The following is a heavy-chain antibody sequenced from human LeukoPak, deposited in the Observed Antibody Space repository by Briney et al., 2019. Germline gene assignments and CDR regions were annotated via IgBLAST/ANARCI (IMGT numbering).Heavy chain of an antibody. CDR3: ASHPRAAAFDI. CDR2: ISSSSSTI. CDR1: GFTFSSYS. Sequence: GGSLRLSCAASGFTFSSYSMNWVRQAPGKGLEWVSYISSSSSTIYYADSVKGRFTISRDNAKNSLYLQMNSLRAEDTAVYYCASHPRAAAFDIWGQGTMVTVSS. V-gene: IGHV3-48*01. J-gene: IGHJ3*02.